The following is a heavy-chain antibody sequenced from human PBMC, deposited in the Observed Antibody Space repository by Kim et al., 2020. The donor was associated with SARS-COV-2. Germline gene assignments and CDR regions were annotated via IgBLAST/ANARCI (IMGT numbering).Heavy chain of an antibody. D-gene: IGHD3-3*01. CDR3: TRSRYYDFWSGVTFDY. V-gene: IGHV3-49*02. Sequence: SVKGRFTISRDDSKSIAYLQMNSLKTEDTAVYYCTRSRYYDFWSGVTFDYWGQGTLVTVSS. J-gene: IGHJ4*02.